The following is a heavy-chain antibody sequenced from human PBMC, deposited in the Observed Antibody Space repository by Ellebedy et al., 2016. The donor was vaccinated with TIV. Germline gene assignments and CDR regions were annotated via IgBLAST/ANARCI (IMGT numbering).Heavy chain of an antibody. CDR3: AKSHSTWYEIIDS. CDR2: IDSGSRTI. J-gene: IGHJ4*02. Sequence: PGGSLRLSCAASGFTLRSYIMNWVRQAPGRGLEWVSYIDSGSRTIYYADSVKGRFTVSRENNKNSLYLQMHSLRAEDTAVYFCAKSHSTWYEIIDSWGQGTLVTVSS. CDR1: GFTLRSYI. D-gene: IGHD6-13*01. V-gene: IGHV3-48*04.